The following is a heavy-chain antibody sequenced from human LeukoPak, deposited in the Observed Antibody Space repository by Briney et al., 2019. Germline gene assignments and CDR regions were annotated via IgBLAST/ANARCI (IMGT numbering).Heavy chain of an antibody. CDR2: MNPNNGNT. J-gene: IGHJ2*01. Sequence: AAVKVSCKASGYTFTRYDINWVRQATGQGLEWMGWMNPNNGNTGYAQKFQGRVTMTRDTSISTAYMELSSLRSEDTAVYYCARTGPITIFGVSTDWYFDLWGRGTLVTVSS. D-gene: IGHD3-3*01. CDR1: GYTFTRYD. V-gene: IGHV1-8*01. CDR3: ARTGPITIFGVSTDWYFDL.